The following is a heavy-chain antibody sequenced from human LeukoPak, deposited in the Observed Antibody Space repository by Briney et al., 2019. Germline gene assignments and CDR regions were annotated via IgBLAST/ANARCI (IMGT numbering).Heavy chain of an antibody. J-gene: IGHJ3*01. CDR3: ARDDWIPGYCPNYPGWFDVFDF. CDR2: TNHSRAT. V-gene: IGHV4-30-2*02. CDR1: GGSISSGGYY. D-gene: IGHD2-8*01. Sequence: SQTLSLTCTASGGSISSGGYYWSWIRQPPGKGLEWMIYTNHSRATYYNPSLKSRSTISVDRSKNALSLRLTYVPDADTDVYYCARDDWIPGYCPNYPGWFDVFDFWGKGKLVTVSS.